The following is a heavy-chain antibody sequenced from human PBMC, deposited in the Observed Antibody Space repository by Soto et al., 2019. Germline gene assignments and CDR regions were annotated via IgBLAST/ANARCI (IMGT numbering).Heavy chain of an antibody. Sequence: QVQLQESGPGLVKPSGTLSLTCAVSGGSISSSNWWSWVRQPPGKGLEWIGEIYHSGSTNYNPSPKRRVTVSVDKSKNQFSLKRSSVTAADTAVYYWAGGPNWSVVAGFDPWGQGTLVTVSS. CDR3: AGGPNWSVVAGFDP. D-gene: IGHD1-1*01. J-gene: IGHJ5*02. V-gene: IGHV4-4*02. CDR1: GGSISSSNW. CDR2: IYHSGST.